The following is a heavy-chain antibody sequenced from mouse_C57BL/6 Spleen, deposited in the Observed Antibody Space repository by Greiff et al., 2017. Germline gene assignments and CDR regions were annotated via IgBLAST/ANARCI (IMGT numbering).Heavy chain of an antibody. Sequence: VQLQQSGPELVKPGASVKISCKASGYSFTGYYMNWVKQSPEKSLEWIGEINPSTGGTTYNQKFKAKATLTVDKSSSTAYMQLKSLTSEDSAVYYCARKGGANWYYFDYWGQGTTLTVSS. CDR3: ARKGGANWYYFDY. CDR1: GYSFTGYY. CDR2: INPSTGGT. V-gene: IGHV1-42*01. J-gene: IGHJ2*01. D-gene: IGHD4-1*01.